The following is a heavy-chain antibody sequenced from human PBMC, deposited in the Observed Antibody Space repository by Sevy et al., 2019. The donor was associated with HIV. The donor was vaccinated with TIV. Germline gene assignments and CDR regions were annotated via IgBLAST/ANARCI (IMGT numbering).Heavy chain of an antibody. CDR1: GYSITSGYW. CDR2: VYHNGAI. CDR3: GSNEWNFGES. Sequence: SETLSLTCAVSGYSITSGYWWAWIRQAPGKGVEWVGGVYHNGAIQYNPSLESRVTISTDTSQNHVSLRRRSVTAADTAVYYGGSNEWNFGESWGQGIMVTVSS. D-gene: IGHD3-10*01. J-gene: IGHJ1*01. V-gene: IGHV4-38-2*01.